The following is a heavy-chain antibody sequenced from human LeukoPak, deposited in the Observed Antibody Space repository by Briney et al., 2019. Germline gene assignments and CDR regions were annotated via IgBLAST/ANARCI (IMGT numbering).Heavy chain of an antibody. CDR2: ISGSGGST. CDR1: GFTFSSYA. Sequence: GGSLRLSCAASGFTFSSYAMSWVRQAPGKGLEWVSAISGSGGSTYYADSVKGRFAISRDNSKNTLYLQMNSLRAEDTAVYYCARDVRITIFGVGEYYFDYWGQGTLVTVSS. V-gene: IGHV3-23*01. CDR3: ARDVRITIFGVGEYYFDY. J-gene: IGHJ4*02. D-gene: IGHD3-3*01.